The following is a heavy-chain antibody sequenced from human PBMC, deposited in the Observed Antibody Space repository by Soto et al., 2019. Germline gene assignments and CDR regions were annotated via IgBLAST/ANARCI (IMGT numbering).Heavy chain of an antibody. CDR3: TKDQTAAGNVDY. CDR2: VSPYTGYT. J-gene: IGHJ4*02. V-gene: IGHV1-18*04. CDR1: GYTFTSYG. Sequence: QVQLVQSGAAVKKPGASVKVSCKASGYTFTSYGISWVRQAPGQGLEWMGWVSPYTGYTNYEQKLQGRVTMTTDTSTNTAYMELRSLRSDDTAVYYCTKDQTAAGNVDYWGQGTLVTVSS. D-gene: IGHD6-13*01.